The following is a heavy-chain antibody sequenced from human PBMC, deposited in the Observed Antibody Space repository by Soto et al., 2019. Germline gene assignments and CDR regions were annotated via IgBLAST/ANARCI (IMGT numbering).Heavy chain of an antibody. D-gene: IGHD5-18*01. J-gene: IGHJ4*02. CDR3: ARAIQLWLDPLDY. Sequence: GGSLRLSCAASGFTFSSYAMHWVRQAPGKGLEWVAVISYDGSNKYYADSVKGRFTISRDNSKNTLYLQMNSLRAEDTAVYYCARAIQLWLDPLDYWGQGTLVTVSS. CDR1: GFTFSSYA. V-gene: IGHV3-30-3*01. CDR2: ISYDGSNK.